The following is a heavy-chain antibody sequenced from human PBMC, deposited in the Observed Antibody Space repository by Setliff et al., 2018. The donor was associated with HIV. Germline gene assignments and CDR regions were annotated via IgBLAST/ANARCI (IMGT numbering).Heavy chain of an antibody. Sequence: ETLSLTCTVSGGSISSHYWSWIRQPPGKGLEWIGYIYYSGSTNYNPSLKGRVTISVDTSKNQFSLKLSSVTAADTAVYYCARDRGSSYYYYYYMDVWGKGTTVTVSS. V-gene: IGHV4-59*11. CDR3: ARDRGSSYYYYYYMDV. J-gene: IGHJ6*03. CDR2: IYYSGST. D-gene: IGHD6-6*01. CDR1: GGSISSHY.